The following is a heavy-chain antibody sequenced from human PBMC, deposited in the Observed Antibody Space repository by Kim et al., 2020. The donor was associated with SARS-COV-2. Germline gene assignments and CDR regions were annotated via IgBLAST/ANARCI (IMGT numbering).Heavy chain of an antibody. CDR2: IYPGDSDT. CDR3: ARLASEPIYGMSEDGGAFCI. CDR1: GYSFTSYW. Sequence: GESLKISCKGSGYSFTSYWIGWVRQMPGKGLEWMGIIYPGDSDTRYSPSFQGQATILADKSISTAYLQWSSLKASDTAMYYCARLASEPIYGMSEDGGAFCIWGQEAMVTVSS. J-gene: IGHJ3*02. D-gene: IGHD3-10*01. V-gene: IGHV5-51*01.